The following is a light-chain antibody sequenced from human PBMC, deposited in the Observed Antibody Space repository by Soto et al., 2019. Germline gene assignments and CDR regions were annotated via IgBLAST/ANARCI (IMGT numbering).Light chain of an antibody. CDR2: DAS. CDR1: QSISSW. V-gene: IGKV1-5*01. CDR3: QQYNSLWT. J-gene: IGKJ1*01. Sequence: DIQMTQSPSTLSASVGDRVTITCRASQSISSWLAWYQQKPGKAPRLLIYDASYLERGVPSRFSGSGSGTEFTLTISDLLPDDLATYYCQQYNSLWTFGQGTKVAIK.